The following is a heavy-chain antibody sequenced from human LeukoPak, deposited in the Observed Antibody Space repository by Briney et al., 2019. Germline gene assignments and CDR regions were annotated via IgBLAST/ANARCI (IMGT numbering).Heavy chain of an antibody. J-gene: IGHJ4*02. V-gene: IGHV1-3*01. CDR2: INAGNGNT. CDR3: ARKRNYGSGSYYSLDY. CDR1: GYTFTSYA. Sequence: ASVKVSCKASGYTFTSYAMHWVRQAPGQRLEWMGWINAGNGNTKYSQKFQDRVTITRDTSASTAYMELSSLRSEDTAVYYCARKRNYGSGSYYSLDYWGQGTLVTVSS. D-gene: IGHD3-10*01.